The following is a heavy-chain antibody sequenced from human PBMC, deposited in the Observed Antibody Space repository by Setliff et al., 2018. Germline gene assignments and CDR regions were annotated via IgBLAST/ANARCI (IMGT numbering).Heavy chain of an antibody. CDR3: ARAGFELGQYNWSDP. CDR2: IYVSTGST. J-gene: IGHJ5*02. CDR1: GDSISSGIYH. Sequence: PSETLSLTCTVSGDSISSGIYHWSWIRQSAGKGLEWIGRIYVSTGSTNYSPSLKSRVSISVDRSKNQFSLNLTSVTAADTAVYYCARAGFELGQYNWSDPWGQGTLVTVSS. V-gene: IGHV4-61*02. D-gene: IGHD3-3*02.